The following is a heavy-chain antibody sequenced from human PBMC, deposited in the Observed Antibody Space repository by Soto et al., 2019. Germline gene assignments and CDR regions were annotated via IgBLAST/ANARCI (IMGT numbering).Heavy chain of an antibody. CDR1: GYTFATSW. J-gene: IGHJ4*02. Sequence: GESLKISCKGSGYTFATSWIGWVRQMPGKGLEWMGIIYPGDSDTIYSPSFQGQVTISVDKAISTAYLQWSSLKASDTAMYYCARHGAYCSGSRCYNDAFRYWGQGTLVTVSS. V-gene: IGHV5-51*01. D-gene: IGHD2-2*02. CDR2: IYPGDSDT. CDR3: ARHGAYCSGSRCYNDAFRY.